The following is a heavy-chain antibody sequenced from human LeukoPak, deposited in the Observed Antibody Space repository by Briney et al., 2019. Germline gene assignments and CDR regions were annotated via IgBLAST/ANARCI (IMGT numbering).Heavy chain of an antibody. CDR1: GYTFTGYY. J-gene: IGHJ4*02. D-gene: IGHD6-19*01. V-gene: IGHV1-2*02. CDR2: INPNSGGT. CDR3: ASSGSSGWYEGYFDY. Sequence: LRASVKVSCKASGYTFTGYYMHWVRQAPGQGLEWMGWINPNSGGTNYAQKFQGRVTMTRDTSISTAYMELSRLRSDDTAVYYCASSGSSGWYEGYFDYWGQGTLVTVSS.